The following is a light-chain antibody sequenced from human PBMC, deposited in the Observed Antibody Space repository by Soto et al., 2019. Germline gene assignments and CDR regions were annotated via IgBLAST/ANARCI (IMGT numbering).Light chain of an antibody. J-gene: IGKJ2*01. CDR3: QHYGTSLYT. CDR1: QIISSTY. CDR2: GAS. V-gene: IGKV3-20*01. Sequence: DIVLTQSPGTLSLPPGERATLSCRASQIISSTYLGWYQQKPGQAPRLLIYGASSRATGIPDRFSGSGSGTDFTLTISRLEPEDFAVYYCQHYGTSLYTFGQGTKVDIK.